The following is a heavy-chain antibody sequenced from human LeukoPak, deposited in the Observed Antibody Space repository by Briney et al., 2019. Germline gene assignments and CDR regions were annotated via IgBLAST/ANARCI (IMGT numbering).Heavy chain of an antibody. D-gene: IGHD5-24*01. J-gene: IGHJ4*02. CDR3: ARGEMATTSFDY. Sequence: ASVKVSCKASGYTFTSYDINWVRQATGQGLEWIGWMNPNSGNTGYAQEFQGRFTMTRNTSISTAYMELSSLRSEDTAVYYCARGEMATTSFDYWGQGTLVTVSS. CDR2: MNPNSGNT. V-gene: IGHV1-8*01. CDR1: GYTFTSYD.